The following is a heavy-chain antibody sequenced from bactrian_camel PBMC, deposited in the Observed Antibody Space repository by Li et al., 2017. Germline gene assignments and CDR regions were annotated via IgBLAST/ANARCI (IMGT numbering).Heavy chain of an antibody. Sequence: HVQLVESGGGSVQAGGSVRLSCAASGFMSWVRQAPGKGLEWVSSIYVDGTNQYYTDSVKGRFTISRDNAKNTVYLQMNSLRSEDTALYYCATGEPGVVFGTGALFGCWGQGTQVTVS. D-gene: IGHD3*01. CDR1: GF. CDR2: IYVDGTNQ. CDR3: ATGEPGVVFGTGALFGC. J-gene: IGHJ6*01. V-gene: IGHV3-2*01.